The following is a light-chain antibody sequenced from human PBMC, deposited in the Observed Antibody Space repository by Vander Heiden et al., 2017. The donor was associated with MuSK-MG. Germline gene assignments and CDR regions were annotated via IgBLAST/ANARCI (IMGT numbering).Light chain of an antibody. J-gene: IGLJ2*01. CDR3: QVWDSSSDHPV. CDR2: DDS. V-gene: IGLV3-21*02. CDR1: NIGSKS. Sequence: SYVLTQPPSVSVAPGQTARITCGGNNIGSKSVHWYQQKPGQAPVLVVYDDSDRRSGIPERFSGSNSGNTATLTTSRVEAGDEADYYCQVWDSSSDHPVFGGGTKLTVL.